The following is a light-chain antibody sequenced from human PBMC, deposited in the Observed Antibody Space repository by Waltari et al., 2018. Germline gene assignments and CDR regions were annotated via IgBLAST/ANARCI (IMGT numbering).Light chain of an antibody. CDR2: GAS. Sequence: VIWMTQSPSLLSASTGDRVIISCRMSQGISNYLAWYQQKPGEAPVLLIYGASTLQSGVPSRFWGSGSGTDFTLTISRLQSEDFATYYCQQYYTFPPTFGQGTKVEIK. CDR3: QQYYTFPPT. V-gene: IGKV1D-8*04. J-gene: IGKJ1*01. CDR1: QGISNY.